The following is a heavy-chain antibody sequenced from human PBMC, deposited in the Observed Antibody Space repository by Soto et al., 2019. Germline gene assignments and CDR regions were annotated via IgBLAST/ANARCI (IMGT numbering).Heavy chain of an antibody. D-gene: IGHD3-22*01. V-gene: IGHV5-51*01. CDR1: GYSFTSYW. CDR3: ARRRYYDSSGYYYYYYYGMDV. Sequence: PGASLKISCKGSGYSFTSYWIGWVRQMPGKGLEWMGIIYPGDSDTRYSPSFQGQVTISADKSISTAYLQWSSLKASDTAMYYCARRRYYDSSGYYYYYYYGMDVWGQGTTVTVSS. CDR2: IYPGDSDT. J-gene: IGHJ6*02.